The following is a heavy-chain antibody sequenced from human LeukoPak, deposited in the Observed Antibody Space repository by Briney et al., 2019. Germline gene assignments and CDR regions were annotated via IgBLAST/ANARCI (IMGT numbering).Heavy chain of an antibody. D-gene: IGHD3-16*01. J-gene: IGHJ4*02. V-gene: IGHV4-39*07. CDR3: ARTVGGVKEFDN. CDR2: IYYSGST. CDR1: GGSISSSSYY. Sequence: SETLSLTCTVSGGSISSSSYYWGWIRQPPGKGLEWIGSIYYSGSTYYNPSLKSRVTISVDTSKNQFSLKVSSVTAADTAVYYCARTVGGVKEFDNWGQGTLVTVSS.